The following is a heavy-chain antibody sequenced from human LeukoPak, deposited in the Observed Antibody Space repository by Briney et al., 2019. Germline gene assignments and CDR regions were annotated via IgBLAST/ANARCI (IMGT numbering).Heavy chain of an antibody. J-gene: IGHJ3*02. CDR2: ISAYNGNT. Sequence: ASVKVSCKASGYGFTSHYMHWVRQAPGQGLEWMGWISAYNGNTNYAQKLQGRVTMTTDTSTSTAYMELRSLRSDDTAVYYCAAFYDSSGYAHDAFDIWGQGTMVTVSS. D-gene: IGHD3-22*01. V-gene: IGHV1-18*04. CDR3: AAFYDSSGYAHDAFDI. CDR1: GYGFTSHY.